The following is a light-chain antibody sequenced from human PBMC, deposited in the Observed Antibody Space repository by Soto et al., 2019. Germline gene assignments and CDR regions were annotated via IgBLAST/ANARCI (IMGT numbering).Light chain of an antibody. CDR1: HIISSY. CDR2: AAS. CDR3: QQSYSIRT. Sequence: DIPMTQSPSSLSASVGDRIPIAGRARHIISSYSNWYHQKPGKAPKLLIYAASSLQSGVPSRFSGSGSGTDFTLTISSLQPEDFATYCCQQSYSIRTFGQGTKVDIK. J-gene: IGKJ1*01. V-gene: IGKV1-39*01.